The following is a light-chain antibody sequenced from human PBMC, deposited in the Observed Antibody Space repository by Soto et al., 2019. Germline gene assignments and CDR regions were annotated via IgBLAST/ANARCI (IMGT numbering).Light chain of an antibody. CDR2: GAS. J-gene: IGKJ4*01. CDR3: QQYGSSPLT. CDR1: QSVSSSY. V-gene: IGKV3-20*01. Sequence: EIVLTQSPGTLSLSPGERATLSCRASQSVSSSYLTWYQQKPGQAPRLLIYGASNRATGIPDRFSGSGSGTDFALTISRLEPEEFSVYYCQQYGSSPLTFGGETKVDVK.